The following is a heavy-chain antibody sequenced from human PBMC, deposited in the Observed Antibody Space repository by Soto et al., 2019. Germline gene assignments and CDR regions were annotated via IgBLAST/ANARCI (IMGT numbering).Heavy chain of an antibody. Sequence: PSETLSLTCTVSGGSISSYYWSWIRQPPGKGLEWIGYIYYSGSTNYNPSLKSRVTISVDTSKNQFSLKLSSVTAADTAVYYCARDGGEGSSPDYWGQGTLVTVSS. D-gene: IGHD6-6*01. J-gene: IGHJ4*02. V-gene: IGHV4-59*01. CDR2: IYYSGST. CDR3: ARDGGEGSSPDY. CDR1: GGSISSYY.